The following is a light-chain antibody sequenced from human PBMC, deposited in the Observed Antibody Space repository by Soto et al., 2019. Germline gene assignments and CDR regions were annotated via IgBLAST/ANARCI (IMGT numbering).Light chain of an antibody. CDR3: QQYGSSPLT. J-gene: IGKJ4*01. CDR1: QSVSSSH. V-gene: IGKV3-20*01. Sequence: EIVLTQSPGTLSLSPGERATLSCRASQSVSSSHLAWYQQKPGQAPRLLSYGASSRATGIPDRFSGSGSGTDFTLTISRLEPEDFAVYYCQQYGSSPLTFGGGTKVEIK. CDR2: GAS.